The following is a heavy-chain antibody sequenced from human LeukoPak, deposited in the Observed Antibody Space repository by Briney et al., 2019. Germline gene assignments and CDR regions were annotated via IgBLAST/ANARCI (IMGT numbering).Heavy chain of an antibody. V-gene: IGHV5-51*01. CDR1: GYSFTSYW. CDR3: ARSSEDYYYGMDV. CDR2: IYPGDSDT. Sequence: GESLKISCKGSGYSFTSYWIGRVRQMPGKGLEWMGIIYPGDSDTRYSPSFQGQVTISADKSISTAYLQWSSLKASDTAMYYCARSSEDYYYGMDVWGQGTTVTVSS. J-gene: IGHJ6*02. D-gene: IGHD6-6*01.